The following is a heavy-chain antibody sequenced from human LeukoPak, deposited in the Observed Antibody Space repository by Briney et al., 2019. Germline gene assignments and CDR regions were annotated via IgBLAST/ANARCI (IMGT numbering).Heavy chain of an antibody. D-gene: IGHD6-13*01. CDR1: GFTFSSYA. J-gene: IGHJ4*02. Sequence: GGSLRLSCAASGFTFSSYAMYWVRQAPGKGLEWVAVISHDGSNKYYADSVKGRFTISRDNSKNTLLLQMNSLRIEDTAEYYCARDAPSPGAAHSSSYYFDYWGQGTLVTVSS. V-gene: IGHV3-30-3*01. CDR3: ARDAPSPGAAHSSSYYFDY. CDR2: ISHDGSNK.